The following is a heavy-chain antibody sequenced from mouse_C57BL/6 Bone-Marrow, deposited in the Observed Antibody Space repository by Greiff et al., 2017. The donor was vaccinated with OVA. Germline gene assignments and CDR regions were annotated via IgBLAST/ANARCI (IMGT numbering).Heavy chain of an antibody. CDR1: GFNIKDDY. CDR2: IDPENGDT. Sequence: EVQLQQSGAELVRPGASVKLSCTASGFNIKDDYMHWVKQRPEQGLEWIGWIDPENGDTEYASKFQGKATITADTSSNTAYLQLSSLTSEDTAVYYCTFIRGFAYWGQGTLVTVSA. J-gene: IGHJ3*01. CDR3: TFIRGFAY. D-gene: IGHD1-1*01. V-gene: IGHV14-4*01.